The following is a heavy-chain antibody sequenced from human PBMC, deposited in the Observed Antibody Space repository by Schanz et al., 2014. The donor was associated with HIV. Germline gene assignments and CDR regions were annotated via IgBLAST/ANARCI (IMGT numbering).Heavy chain of an antibody. CDR3: ARVNKDIGGYYFDY. Sequence: QVQLVQSGPEVKKPGASVKVSCKTSGYTFITYVISWVRQAPGQGLEWLGWISGYNGNTKYAERLQGRVTVTKDTSTTTAYMELRSLRSDDTAVYYCARVNKDIGGYYFDYWGQGTLVTVSS. CDR1: GYTFITYV. CDR2: ISGYNGNT. V-gene: IGHV1-18*01. D-gene: IGHD2-15*01. J-gene: IGHJ4*02.